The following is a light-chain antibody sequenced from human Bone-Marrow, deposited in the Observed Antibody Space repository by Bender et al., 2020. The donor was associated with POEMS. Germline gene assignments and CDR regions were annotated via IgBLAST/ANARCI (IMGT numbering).Light chain of an antibody. J-gene: IGLJ2*01. CDR3: QVWDESSDQVV. CDR1: ALPKQY. CDR2: KDS. V-gene: IGLV3-25*02. Sequence: SYELTQPPSVSVSPGQTARITCSGDALPKQYAYWYQQKPGQAPVLVIYKDSERPSGIPERFSGSNSVNTATLTVSRVEAGDEADYYCQVWDESSDQVVFGGGTRLTVL.